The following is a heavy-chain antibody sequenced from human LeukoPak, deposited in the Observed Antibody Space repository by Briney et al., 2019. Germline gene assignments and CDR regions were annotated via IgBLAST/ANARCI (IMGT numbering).Heavy chain of an antibody. CDR2: IYHSGST. CDR1: GGSISSGGYY. CDR3: ARGGGYCSSTSCFPFDY. V-gene: IGHV4-30-2*01. Sequence: PSETLSLTCTVSGGSISSGGYYWSWIRQPPGKGLEWIGYIYHSGSTYYNPSLKSRVTISVDRSKNQFSLKLSSVTAADTAVYYCARGGGYCSSTSCFPFDYWGQGTLVTVSS. D-gene: IGHD2-2*01. J-gene: IGHJ4*02.